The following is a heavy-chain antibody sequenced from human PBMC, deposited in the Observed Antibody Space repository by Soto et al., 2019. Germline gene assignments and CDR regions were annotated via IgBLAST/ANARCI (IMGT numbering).Heavy chain of an antibody. V-gene: IGHV4-61*01. J-gene: IGHJ6*02. D-gene: IGHD6-13*01. CDR1: GGSVSSGSYY. CDR3: ARVRSSSCGMDV. Sequence: SETLSLTCTVSGGSVSSGSYYWSWIRQPPGKGLEWIGYIYYSGSTNYNPSLKSRVTISVDTSKNQFSLKLSSVTAADTAVYYCARVRSSSCGMDVWGQGTTVNVSS. CDR2: IYYSGST.